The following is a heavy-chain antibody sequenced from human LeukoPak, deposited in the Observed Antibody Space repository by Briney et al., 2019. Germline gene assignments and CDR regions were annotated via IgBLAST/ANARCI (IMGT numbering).Heavy chain of an antibody. D-gene: IGHD3-3*01. V-gene: IGHV4-59*01. J-gene: IGHJ4*02. CDR3: ARKEWVPYYFDS. CDR2: IPNSGST. CDR1: GDSIPNYY. Sequence: PSETLSLTCTVSGDSIPNYYWSWIRQPPGKGLEWIGYIPNSGSTNYNPSLKSRVTISVDMSKNQFSLKLSSVTAADTAVYYCARKEWVPYYFDSWGQGALVTVSS.